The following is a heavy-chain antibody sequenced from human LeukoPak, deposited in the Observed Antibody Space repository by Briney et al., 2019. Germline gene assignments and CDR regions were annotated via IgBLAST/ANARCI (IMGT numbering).Heavy chain of an antibody. Sequence: GGSLRLSCVVSGLTFRNYGMYWVRQAPGKGLEWVALIWYDGSNKYYADSVKGRFTISRDNPKNTLYLQMNSLRAEDTAVYYCASWRGSGNYGGYFDYWGQGIQVTVSS. CDR1: GLTFRNYG. V-gene: IGHV3-33*01. CDR2: IWYDGSNK. CDR3: ASWRGSGNYGGYFDY. D-gene: IGHD3-10*01. J-gene: IGHJ4*02.